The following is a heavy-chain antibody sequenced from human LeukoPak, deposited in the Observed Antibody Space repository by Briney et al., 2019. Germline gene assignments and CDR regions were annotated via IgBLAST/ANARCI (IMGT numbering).Heavy chain of an antibody. D-gene: IGHD5-18*01. CDR1: GFTFSNYG. CDR3: ARALLNTAMADY. J-gene: IGHJ4*02. Sequence: PGGSLRLSCAASGFTFSNYGMHWVRQAPGKGLEWVTFIRYDGSNKHYADSVKGRFTISRDNSKNTLYLQMNSLRAEDTAVYYCARALLNTAMADYWGQGTLVTVSS. CDR2: IRYDGSNK. V-gene: IGHV3-30*02.